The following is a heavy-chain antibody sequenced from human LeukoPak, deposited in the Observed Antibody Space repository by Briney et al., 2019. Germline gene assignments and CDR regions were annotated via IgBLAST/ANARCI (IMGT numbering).Heavy chain of an antibody. CDR3: ARRRYCSSTSCYGQSSHFDY. D-gene: IGHD2-2*01. Sequence: GESLKISCKGSGYSFTSYWIGWVRQMPGKGLEWMGIIYPGDSDTRYSPSFQGQVTISADKSISTAYLQWSSLKASDTAMYYCARRRYCSSTSCYGQSSHFDYWGQGTLVTVSS. J-gene: IGHJ4*02. CDR1: GYSFTSYW. CDR2: IYPGDSDT. V-gene: IGHV5-51*01.